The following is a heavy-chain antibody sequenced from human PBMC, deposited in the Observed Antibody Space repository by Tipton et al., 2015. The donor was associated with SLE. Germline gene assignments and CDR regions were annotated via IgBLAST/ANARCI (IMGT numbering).Heavy chain of an antibody. Sequence: TLSLTCNVSGGSIINNYWAWIRQPPGKGLEWIGYIYHSGSTNYNPSLKSRVTISVDTSKNQVSLRLTSVTAADTAVYTCARHYNLFSAFDSWGQGTLVTVSS. CDR2: IYHSGST. V-gene: IGHV4-59*01. D-gene: IGHD3-3*01. CDR1: GGSIINNY. CDR3: ARHYNLFSAFDS. J-gene: IGHJ4*02.